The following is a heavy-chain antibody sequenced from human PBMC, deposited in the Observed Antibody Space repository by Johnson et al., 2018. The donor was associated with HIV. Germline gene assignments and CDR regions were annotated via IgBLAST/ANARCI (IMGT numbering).Heavy chain of an antibody. D-gene: IGHD6-19*01. V-gene: IGHV3-66*02. CDR2: IYNDDNT. Sequence: EVQVLESGGGLVQPGGSLRLSCTASGFTVSSDYMSWVRQAPGKGLEWVSIIYNDDNTYYADSVKGRFTISRDNSKNTLYLQMNILRPEDTAVYYCARIPHVYSSGWLHAFDIWGQGTMVTVSS. CDR1: GFTVSSDY. CDR3: ARIPHVYSSGWLHAFDI. J-gene: IGHJ3*02.